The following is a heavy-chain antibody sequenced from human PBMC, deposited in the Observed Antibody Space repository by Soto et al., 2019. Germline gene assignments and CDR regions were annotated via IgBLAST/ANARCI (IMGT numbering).Heavy chain of an antibody. Sequence: QVQLVQSGAEVKKPGASVKVSCKASGYTFTSYGMHWVRQAPGQRLEWMGWINAGNGNRKYSQKFQGRVTITRDTSASTAYMELSSLRSEDRTVYYCARDLGGWTDYWGQGTLVTVS. CDR1: GYTFTSYG. J-gene: IGHJ4*02. V-gene: IGHV1-3*01. D-gene: IGHD6-19*01. CDR3: ARDLGGWTDY. CDR2: INAGNGNR.